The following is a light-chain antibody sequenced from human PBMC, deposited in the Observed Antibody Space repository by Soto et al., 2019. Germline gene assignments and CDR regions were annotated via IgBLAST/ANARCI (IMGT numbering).Light chain of an antibody. CDR1: QSVSSSY. J-gene: IGKJ1*01. Sequence: EIVLTQSPGTLSLSPGERATLSCRASQSVSSSYLAWYQQKPGQAPRLLIYDTSSRATGIPDRFSGSGSGTDFTLAISRLERVDFAVYYCQQCGSSPSFGQGTKVEVK. V-gene: IGKV3-20*01. CDR3: QQCGSSPS. CDR2: DTS.